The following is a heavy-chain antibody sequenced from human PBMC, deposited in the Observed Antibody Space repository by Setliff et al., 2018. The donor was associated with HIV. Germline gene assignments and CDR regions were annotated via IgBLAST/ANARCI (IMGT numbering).Heavy chain of an antibody. V-gene: IGHV4-4*07. J-gene: IGHJ4*02. CDR1: GGSFSTYY. Sequence: SETLSLTCTVSGGSFSTYYWSWIRQPAGEGPEYIGRVHSTGTTIYNPSLKSRVTMSVDASKNQLSLKLRSVTAADTAIYYCARRIYGNNPYFDYWSQGTLVTVSS. CDR2: VHSTGTT. D-gene: IGHD4-17*01. CDR3: ARRIYGNNPYFDY.